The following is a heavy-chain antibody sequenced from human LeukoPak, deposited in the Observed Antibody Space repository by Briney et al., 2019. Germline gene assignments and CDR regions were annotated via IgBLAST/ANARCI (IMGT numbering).Heavy chain of an antibody. V-gene: IGHV4-4*09. CDR1: GGSISSYY. CDR3: ARRGRWGYYFDY. Sequence: SETLSLTCTVSGGSISSYYWSWIRQPPGKGLEWIGYIYTSGSTNYNPSLMSRVTISVDTSKNQFSLKLSSVTAADTAVYYCARRGRWGYYFDYWGQGTLVTVSS. J-gene: IGHJ4*02. D-gene: IGHD7-27*01. CDR2: IYTSGST.